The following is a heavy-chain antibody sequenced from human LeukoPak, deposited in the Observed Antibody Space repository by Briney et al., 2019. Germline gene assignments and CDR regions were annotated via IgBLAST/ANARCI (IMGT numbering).Heavy chain of an antibody. D-gene: IGHD5-12*01. CDR1: GFTFSSYW. Sequence: GGSLRLSCAASGFTFSSYWMSWVRQAPGKGLEWVANIKQDGSERYYMDSVKGRFTISRDNAKNSLYLQMNSLRAEDTAVYYCARFPLRGYEFDYWGRGTLVTVSS. CDR3: ARFPLRGYEFDY. CDR2: IKQDGSER. V-gene: IGHV3-7*01. J-gene: IGHJ4*02.